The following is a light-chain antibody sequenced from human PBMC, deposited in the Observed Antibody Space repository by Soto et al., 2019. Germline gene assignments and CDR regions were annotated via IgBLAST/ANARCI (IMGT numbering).Light chain of an antibody. CDR2: DAS. Sequence: EIVLTQSPATLSLSPGERATLSCGASQSVNSSYLAWYQQKPGLAPRLVIYDASTRATGIPDRISGSGSGKDFTLTISRLEPEDLAVYYCQQYDTSPYTFGHGTKLEIK. J-gene: IGKJ2*01. V-gene: IGKV3D-20*01. CDR1: QSVNSSY. CDR3: QQYDTSPYT.